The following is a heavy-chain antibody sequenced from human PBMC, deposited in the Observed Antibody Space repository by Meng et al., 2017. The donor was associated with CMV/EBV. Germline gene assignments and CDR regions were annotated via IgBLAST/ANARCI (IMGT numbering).Heavy chain of an antibody. V-gene: IGHV4-4*07. CDR1: VGCISRYY. Sequence: GPGRVSPSETQSLTCTVCVGCISRYYWSWIRQPAGKGLEWIGRIYTSGSTNYNPSLKSRVTMSVDTSKNQFSLKLSSVTAADTAVYYCARGPEVDYGDYVGLDYWGQGTLVTVSS. CDR2: IYTSGST. D-gene: IGHD4-17*01. J-gene: IGHJ4*02. CDR3: ARGPEVDYGDYVGLDY.